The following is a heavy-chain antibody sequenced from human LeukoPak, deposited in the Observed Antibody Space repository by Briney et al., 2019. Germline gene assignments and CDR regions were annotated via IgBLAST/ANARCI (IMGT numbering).Heavy chain of an antibody. J-gene: IGHJ4*02. D-gene: IGHD3-3*01. CDR1: GFTFSSYA. CDR3: AKKYDFWSGSYFDY. V-gene: IGHV3-23*01. CDR2: ISGSGGST. Sequence: GGSLRLSCAASGFTFSSYAMGWVRQAPGKGLEWVSAISGSGGSTYYADSVKGRFTISRDNSKNTLYLQMNSLRAEDTAVYYCAKKYDFWSGSYFDYWGQGTLVTVSS.